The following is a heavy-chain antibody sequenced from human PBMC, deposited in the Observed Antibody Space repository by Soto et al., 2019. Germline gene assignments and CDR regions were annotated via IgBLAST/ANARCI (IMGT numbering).Heavy chain of an antibody. CDR2: IYYSGST. CDR3: ARQPSDFFNWYFDL. V-gene: IGHV4-59*08. CDR1: GGSISSYY. Sequence: QVQLQESGPGLVKPSETLSLTCTVSGGSISSYYWSWIRQPPGKGLEWIGYIYYSGSTNYNPSLKSRVTISVDTSKNQFSLKLSSVTAADTAVYYCARQPSDFFNWYFDLWGRGTLVTVSS. J-gene: IGHJ2*01.